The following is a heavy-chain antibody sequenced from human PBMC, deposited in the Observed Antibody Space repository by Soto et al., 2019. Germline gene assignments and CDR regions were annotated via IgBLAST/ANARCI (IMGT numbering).Heavy chain of an antibody. Sequence: PGGSLRLSCAASGFTFSSYSMNWVRQAPGKGLEWVSSISSSSSYIYYADSVKGRFTISRDNAKNSLYLQMNSLRAEDTAVYYCARDLSYYSGSGSPNWFDPWGQGTLVTVS. D-gene: IGHD3-10*01. CDR2: ISSSSSYI. J-gene: IGHJ5*02. CDR3: ARDLSYYSGSGSPNWFDP. V-gene: IGHV3-21*01. CDR1: GFTFSSYS.